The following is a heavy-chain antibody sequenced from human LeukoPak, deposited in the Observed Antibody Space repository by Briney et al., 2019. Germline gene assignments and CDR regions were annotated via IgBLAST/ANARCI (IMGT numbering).Heavy chain of an antibody. CDR2: ISSNGGST. CDR3: ARGVVIAPYYYYDMDV. V-gene: IGHV3-64*01. D-gene: IGHD2-21*01. CDR1: GFTFSSYA. Sequence: PGGSLRLSCAASGFTFSSYAMHWVRQAPGKGLEYVSAISSNGGSTYYANSVKGRFTISRDNSKNTLYLQMGSLRAEDMAVYYCARGVVIAPYYYYDMDVWGQGTTVTVSS. J-gene: IGHJ6*02.